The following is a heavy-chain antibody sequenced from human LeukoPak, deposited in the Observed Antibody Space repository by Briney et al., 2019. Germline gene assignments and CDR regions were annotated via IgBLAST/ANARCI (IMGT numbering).Heavy chain of an antibody. Sequence: SETLSLTCTVSGGSISSSSYYWGWIRQPPGKGLEGVGSIYYSGSTYYNPSLKSRVTISVDTSKNQFSLKLSSVTAADTAVYYCARAAVDSSSWFKHLYYFDYWGQGTLVTVSS. CDR1: GGSISSSSYY. D-gene: IGHD6-13*01. V-gene: IGHV4-39*01. CDR3: ARAAVDSSSWFKHLYYFDY. J-gene: IGHJ4*02. CDR2: IYYSGST.